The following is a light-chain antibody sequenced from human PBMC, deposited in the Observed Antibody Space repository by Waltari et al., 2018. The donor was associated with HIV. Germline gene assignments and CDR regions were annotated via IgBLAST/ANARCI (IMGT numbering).Light chain of an antibody. Sequence: QSALAQPASVSAFPGQSITIFCPGTNDEFGRLDFVSWYQVLPSRVPQLIIFDVHRRPSGISHRFSGSKSGYTASLMIFGLQPEDEADYFCSSYVKGGSYVFGSGTKV. CDR2: DVH. CDR1: NDEFGRLDF. V-gene: IGLV2-23*02. CDR3: SSYVKGGSYV. J-gene: IGLJ1*01.